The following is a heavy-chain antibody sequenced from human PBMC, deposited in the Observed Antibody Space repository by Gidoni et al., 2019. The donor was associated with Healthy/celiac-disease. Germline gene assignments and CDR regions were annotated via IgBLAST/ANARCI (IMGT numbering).Heavy chain of an antibody. V-gene: IGHV3-23*01. J-gene: IGHJ6*02. CDR3: AKDRATGTPGPIYYYYYGMDV. CDR1: GFTFSSYA. D-gene: IGHD1-1*01. Sequence: EVQLLESGGGLVQPGGSLRLSCAASGFTFSSYAMSWVRQAPGKGLEWVSAISGSGGSPYYADSVKGRFTISRDNSKNTLYLQMNSLRAEDTAVYYCAKDRATGTPGPIYYYYYGMDVWGQGTTVTVSS. CDR2: ISGSGGSP.